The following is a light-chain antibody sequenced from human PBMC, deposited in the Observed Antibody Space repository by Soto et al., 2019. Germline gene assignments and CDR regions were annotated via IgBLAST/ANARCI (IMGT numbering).Light chain of an antibody. Sequence: EIVLTQSPGTLSVSPGERATLSCRASQSISSSYLAWYQQKPGQAPRLLIYGASRRATGIPDRFSGSGSGTDFTLTISRLEPEDFAVYYCQQYGSSPSLTFGGGTKVEIK. CDR1: QSISSSY. CDR2: GAS. CDR3: QQYGSSPSLT. V-gene: IGKV3-20*01. J-gene: IGKJ4*01.